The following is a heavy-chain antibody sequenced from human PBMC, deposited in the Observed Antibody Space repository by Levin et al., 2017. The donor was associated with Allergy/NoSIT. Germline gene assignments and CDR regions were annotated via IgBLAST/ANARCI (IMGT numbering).Heavy chain of an antibody. D-gene: IGHD4-17*01. CDR1: GYTFTSYG. V-gene: IGHV1-18*01. CDR2: ISAYNGNT. J-gene: IGHJ4*02. Sequence: GESLKISCKASGYTFTSYGISWVRQAPGQGLEWMGWISAYNGNTNYAQKLQGRVTMTTDTSTSTAYMELRSLRSDDTAVYYCARDDYGDYLGAYWGQGTLVTVSS. CDR3: ARDDYGDYLGAY.